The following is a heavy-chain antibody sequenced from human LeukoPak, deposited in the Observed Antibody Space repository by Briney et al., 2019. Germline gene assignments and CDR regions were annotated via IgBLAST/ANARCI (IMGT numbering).Heavy chain of an antibody. CDR3: ARPTIFGHVGYWYFDL. CDR1: GGTFSSYA. Sequence: SVKVSCKASGGTFSSYAISWVRQAPGQGLEWMGRIIPILGIANYAQKFQGRVTITADKSTSTASMELSSLKYEDTAVYYCARPTIFGHVGYWYFDLWGRGTLVTVSS. V-gene: IGHV1-69*04. J-gene: IGHJ2*01. D-gene: IGHD3-3*01. CDR2: IIPILGIA.